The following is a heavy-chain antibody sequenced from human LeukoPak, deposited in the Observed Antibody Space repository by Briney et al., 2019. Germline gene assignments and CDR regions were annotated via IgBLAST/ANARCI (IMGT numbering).Heavy chain of an antibody. CDR1: GGSISTYY. CDR2: IYYSGST. Sequence: SEPLSLTCTVSGGSISTYYWSWIRQPPGKGLEWIGYIYYSGSTNYNPSLKSRVTISVDTSKNQFSLKLSSVTTADTAVYYCARGGSESYRNYYYMDVWGKGTTVTVSS. J-gene: IGHJ6*03. D-gene: IGHD3-10*01. V-gene: IGHV4-59*13. CDR3: ARGGSESYRNYYYMDV.